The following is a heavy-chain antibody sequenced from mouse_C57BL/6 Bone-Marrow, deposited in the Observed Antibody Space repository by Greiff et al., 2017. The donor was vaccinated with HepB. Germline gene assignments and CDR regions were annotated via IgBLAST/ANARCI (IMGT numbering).Heavy chain of an antibody. J-gene: IGHJ4*01. Sequence: EVKLMESGGDLVKPGGSLKLSCAASGFTFSSYGMSWVRQTPDKRLEWVATISSGGSYTYYPDSVKGRFTISRDNAKNTLYLQISSLKSEDTAMYYCARHEGSSYYYSAMDYWGQGTSVTVSS. CDR2: ISSGGSYT. D-gene: IGHD1-1*01. CDR1: GFTFSSYG. V-gene: IGHV5-6*01. CDR3: ARHEGSSYYYSAMDY.